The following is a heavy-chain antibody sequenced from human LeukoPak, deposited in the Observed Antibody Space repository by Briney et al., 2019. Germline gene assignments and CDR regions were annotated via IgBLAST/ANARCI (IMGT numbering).Heavy chain of an antibody. CDR3: ARGTVTAPFDY. CDR2: IGTAGDT. Sequence: PGGSLRLSCAASGFTFSSYDMHWVRHATGKGLEWVSAIGTAGDTYYPGSVKGRFTISRENAKNSLYLQMNSLRAGDTAVYYCARGTVTAPFDYWGQGTLVTVSS. CDR1: GFTFSSYD. V-gene: IGHV3-13*01. J-gene: IGHJ4*02. D-gene: IGHD4-17*01.